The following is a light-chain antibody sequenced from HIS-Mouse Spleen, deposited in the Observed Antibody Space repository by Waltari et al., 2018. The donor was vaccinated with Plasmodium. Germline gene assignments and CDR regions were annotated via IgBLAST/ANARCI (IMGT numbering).Light chain of an antibody. J-gene: IGKJ3*01. CDR3: QQYNNWSFT. Sequence: EIVMTQSPATLFVSPGERATLSCRASQSVSSNLAWYQQKPGQAPRLLIYGASTRATGIPARFSGSGSGTEVTLTISSLQSEDFAVYYCQQYNNWSFTFGPGTKVDIK. CDR1: QSVSSN. V-gene: IGKV3-15*01. CDR2: GAS.